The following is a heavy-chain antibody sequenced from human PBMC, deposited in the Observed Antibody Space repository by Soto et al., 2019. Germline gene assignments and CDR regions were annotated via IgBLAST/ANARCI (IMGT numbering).Heavy chain of an antibody. J-gene: IGHJ6*03. CDR3: ARNYYDYGDYVYYYYYMDV. V-gene: IGHV4-34*01. D-gene: IGHD4-17*01. CDR2: INHSGST. Sequence: SETLSLTCAVYGGSFNGYYWSWIRHPPGEGLEWIGEINHSGSTNYNPSLKSRVTISVDTSKNQFSLKLSSVTAADTAVYYCARNYYDYGDYVYYYYYMDVWGKGTTVTVSS. CDR1: GGSFNGYY.